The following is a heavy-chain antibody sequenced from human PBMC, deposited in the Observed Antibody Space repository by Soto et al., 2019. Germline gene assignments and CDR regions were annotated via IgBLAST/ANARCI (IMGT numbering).Heavy chain of an antibody. D-gene: IGHD3-16*01. CDR2: IYWDNDK. Sequence: QITLKESGPTLVKPTQTLTLTCTFSGFSLSTSGVGVGWIRQPPGKALEWLALIYWDNDKRYSASLKSRLTTTKDTSKNHVVLTVTNMDPVDTATYSCSHFTPLYGLGVWGRGTTVPVSS. CDR1: GFSLSTSGVG. CDR3: SHFTPLYGLGV. J-gene: IGHJ6*02. V-gene: IGHV2-5*02.